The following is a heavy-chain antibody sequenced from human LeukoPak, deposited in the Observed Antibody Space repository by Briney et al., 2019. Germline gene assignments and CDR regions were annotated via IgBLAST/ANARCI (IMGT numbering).Heavy chain of an antibody. V-gene: IGHV3-21*01. D-gene: IGHD2-2*01. CDR2: ISSSSSYI. J-gene: IGHJ6*03. CDR1: GFTFSSYS. CDR3: ARMSAPDIVVVPAAENRYYMDV. Sequence: GSLRLSCAASGFTFSSYSMNWVRQAPGKGLEWVSSISSSSSYIYYADSVKGRFTISRDNAKNSLYLQMNSLRAEDTAVYYCARMSAPDIVVVPAAENRYYMDVWGKGTTVTVSS.